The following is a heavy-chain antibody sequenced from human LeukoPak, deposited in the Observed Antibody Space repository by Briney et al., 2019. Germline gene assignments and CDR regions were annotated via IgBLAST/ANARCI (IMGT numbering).Heavy chain of an antibody. Sequence: PGGSLRLSCAASAFTFSSYGMHWVRQAPGKGLEWVAYIQYDRTNEQYAHSVKGRFRISRDNSNNILYLQMNSLRTEDTAVYYCARQAAGNHLPIDYWGQGTLVTVSS. J-gene: IGHJ4*02. CDR1: AFTFSSYG. D-gene: IGHD6-13*01. CDR2: IQYDRTNE. CDR3: ARQAAGNHLPIDY. V-gene: IGHV3-30*02.